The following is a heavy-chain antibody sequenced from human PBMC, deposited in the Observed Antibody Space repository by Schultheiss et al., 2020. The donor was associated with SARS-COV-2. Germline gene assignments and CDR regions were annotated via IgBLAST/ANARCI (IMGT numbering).Heavy chain of an antibody. D-gene: IGHD3-16*02. CDR1: GFTFSSYE. Sequence: GESLKISCVASGFTFSSYEMNWVRQAPGKGLEWVSYISGSGNSIYYADSVKGRFTISRDNAKNSLYLQMNSLRAEDTAVYYCAKGESLGELSISLDYWGQGTLVTVSS. J-gene: IGHJ4*02. CDR3: AKGESLGELSISLDY. V-gene: IGHV3-48*03. CDR2: ISGSGNSI.